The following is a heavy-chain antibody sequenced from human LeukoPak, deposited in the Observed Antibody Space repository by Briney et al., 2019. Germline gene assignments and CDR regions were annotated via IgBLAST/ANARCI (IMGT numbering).Heavy chain of an antibody. V-gene: IGHV1-69*13. CDR2: IIPIFGTA. J-gene: IGHJ6*02. CDR1: GYTFTSYG. Sequence: SVKVSCKASGYTFTSYGTSWVRQAPGQGLEWMGGIIPIFGTANYAQKFQGRVTITADESTSTAYMELSSLRSEDTAVYYCATRRRQYQLLSYGMDVWGQGTTVTVSS. D-gene: IGHD2-2*01. CDR3: ATRRRQYQLLSYGMDV.